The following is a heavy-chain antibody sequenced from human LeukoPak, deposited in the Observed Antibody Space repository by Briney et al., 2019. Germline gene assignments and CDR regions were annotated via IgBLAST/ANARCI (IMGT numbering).Heavy chain of an antibody. V-gene: IGHV3-7*01. Sequence: GRSLRLSCAASGFTFSNAWMNWVRQAPGKWLGWVANIRQDGSEKYYVASVRGRFTISRDNAKNSLYLQMNRLRGEDTAVYYCARLADYDSSGYFDYWGQGTLVTVSS. J-gene: IGHJ4*02. CDR1: GFTFSNAW. CDR3: ARLADYDSSGYFDY. D-gene: IGHD3-22*01. CDR2: IRQDGSEK.